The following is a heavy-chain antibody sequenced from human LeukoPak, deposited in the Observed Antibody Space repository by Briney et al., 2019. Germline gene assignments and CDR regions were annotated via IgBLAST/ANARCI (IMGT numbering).Heavy chain of an antibody. CDR2: IKQDGSEK. V-gene: IGHV3-7*01. J-gene: IGHJ4*02. CDR3: ARDGGDPDYGDSYFDH. Sequence: PGGSLRLSCAASGFTFSNYWMSWVRQAPGKGLEWVANIKQDGSEKYYVDSVKGRFTISRDNAKNSLYLQMNSLRVEDTAVYYCARDGGDPDYGDSYFDHWGQGTLVTVSS. CDR1: GFTFSNYW. D-gene: IGHD4-17*01.